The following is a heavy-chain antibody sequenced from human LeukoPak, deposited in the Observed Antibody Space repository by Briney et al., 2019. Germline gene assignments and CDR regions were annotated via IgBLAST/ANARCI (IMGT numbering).Heavy chain of an antibody. CDR2: IYYSGST. V-gene: IGHV4-31*03. J-gene: IGHJ5*02. CDR1: GGSISSGGYY. CDR3: ARTEKDIVVVPAARAMWFDP. D-gene: IGHD2-2*01. Sequence: SQTPSLTCTVSGGSISSGGYYWSWIRQHPGKGLEWIGYIYYSGSTYYNPSLKSRVTISVDTSKNQFSLKLSSVTAADTAVYYCARTEKDIVVVPAARAMWFDPWGQGTLVTVSS.